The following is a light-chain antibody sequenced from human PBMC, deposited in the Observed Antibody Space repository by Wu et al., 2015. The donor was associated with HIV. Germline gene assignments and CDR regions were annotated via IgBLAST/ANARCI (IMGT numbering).Light chain of an antibody. CDR1: ENIDSSS. CDR3: QYYSSSFRT. J-gene: IGKJ1*01. Sequence: PGERVTLSCRASENIDSSSLMWYQKRPGHAPWSVLYASSNRAPGVPDRFSGRGSGTDFTLTISRLQSDDLAVYFCQYYSSSFRTFGQGTKVEFK. V-gene: IGKV3-20*01. CDR2: ASS.